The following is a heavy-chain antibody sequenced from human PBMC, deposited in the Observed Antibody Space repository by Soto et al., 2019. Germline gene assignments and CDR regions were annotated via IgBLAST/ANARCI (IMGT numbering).Heavy chain of an antibody. Sequence: QVQLMQSGAEVKKPGASVKVSCKASGYTFTTYDINWVRQAPGQGLEWMGWMNPNRTNTGYAEKFQGRVTRTGDTSISTAYLELSSQRYVDTAVYYCVRGGFLSHDHVIIAPATLGFDPWGQGTLVTVSS. CDR3: VRGGFLSHDHVIIAPATLGFDP. CDR1: GYTFTTYD. V-gene: IGHV1-8*01. D-gene: IGHD2-2*01. CDR2: MNPNRTNT. J-gene: IGHJ5*02.